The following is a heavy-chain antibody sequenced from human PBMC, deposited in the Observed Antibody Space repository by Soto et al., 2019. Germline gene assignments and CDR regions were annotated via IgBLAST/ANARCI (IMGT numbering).Heavy chain of an antibody. D-gene: IGHD3-3*01. J-gene: IGHJ6*02. CDR2: IYYSGST. V-gene: IGHV4-39*01. CDR1: GGSISSSSYY. Sequence: PSETLSLTCTVSGGSISSSSYYWGWIRQPPGKGLEWIGSIYYSGSTYYNPSLKSRVTISVDTSKNQFSLKLSSVTAADTAVYYCARHVWSGYYYYYYYGMDVWGQGTTVTVSS. CDR3: ARHVWSGYYYYYYYGMDV.